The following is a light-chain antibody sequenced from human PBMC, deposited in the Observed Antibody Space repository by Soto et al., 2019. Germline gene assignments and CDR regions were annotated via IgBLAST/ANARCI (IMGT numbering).Light chain of an antibody. CDR2: WAS. CDR3: QQYYSTPPT. Sequence: DIVMTQATDSLAVSLGERATINCKSSQSVLYSSNNKNYLAWYQQKPGQPPKLLIYWASTRESGVPDRFSSSGSGTDFTLTISILQAEDVAVYYCQQYYSTPPTFGQGTKVEIK. CDR1: QSVLYSSNNKNY. J-gene: IGKJ1*01. V-gene: IGKV4-1*01.